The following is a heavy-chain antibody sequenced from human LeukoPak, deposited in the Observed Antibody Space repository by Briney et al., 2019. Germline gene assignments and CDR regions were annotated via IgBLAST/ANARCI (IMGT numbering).Heavy chain of an antibody. J-gene: IGHJ4*02. CDR2: ISYDGSNK. CDR1: GFNFSNYA. V-gene: IGHV3-30*04. D-gene: IGHD3-22*01. Sequence: GSLRLSCAASGFNFSNYAMHWVRQAPGKGPEGVAVISYDGSNKYYADSVKGRFTISRDNSKNTLYLQMNSLRAEDTAVYYCARDGYYYDSSGYYIYYFDYWGQGTLVTVSS. CDR3: ARDGYYYDSSGYYIYYFDY.